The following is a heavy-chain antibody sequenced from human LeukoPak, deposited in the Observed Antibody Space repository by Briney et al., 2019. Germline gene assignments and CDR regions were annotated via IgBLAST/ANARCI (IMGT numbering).Heavy chain of an antibody. D-gene: IGHD3-16*02. Sequence: SQTLSLTCAISGDSVSNNSAAWNWIRQSPSRGLEWLGRTYYRSKWYNDYAVSVKSRITINPDTSKNQFSLKLSSVTAADTAVYYCAREANNYDYVWGSYRYKASYFDYWGQGTLVTVSS. V-gene: IGHV6-1*01. CDR3: AREANNYDYVWGSYRYKASYFDY. J-gene: IGHJ4*02. CDR2: TYYRSKWYN. CDR1: GDSVSNNSAA.